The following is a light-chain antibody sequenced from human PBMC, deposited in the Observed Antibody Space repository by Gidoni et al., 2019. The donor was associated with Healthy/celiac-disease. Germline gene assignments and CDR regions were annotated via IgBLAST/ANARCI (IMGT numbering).Light chain of an antibody. CDR1: QSVSSN. V-gene: IGKV3-15*01. J-gene: IGKJ1*01. CDR3: QQYNSWPRT. Sequence: IVMPQSPATLSVYPGERATLSCRASQSVSSNLAWYQQKPGQAPRLLIYGASTRATGIPARFSGSGSGTEFTLTISSLQSEDFAVYYCQQYNSWPRTFGQGTKVEIK. CDR2: GAS.